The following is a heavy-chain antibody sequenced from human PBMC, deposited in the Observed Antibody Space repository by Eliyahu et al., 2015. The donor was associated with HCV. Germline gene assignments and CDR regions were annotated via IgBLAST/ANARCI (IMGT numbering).Heavy chain of an antibody. CDR2: ISGSGXST. D-gene: IGHD1-1*01. CDR1: GFTFSSYA. Sequence: EVQLLESGGGLVQPGGSLRLXXXASGFTFSSYAMSWVRQAPGKGLEWVSAISGSGXSTYYADSVKGRFTISRDNSKNTLYLQMNSLRAEDTAVYYCANPIWNPDAFDIWGQGTMVTVSS. J-gene: IGHJ3*02. V-gene: IGHV3-23*01. CDR3: ANPIWNPDAFDI.